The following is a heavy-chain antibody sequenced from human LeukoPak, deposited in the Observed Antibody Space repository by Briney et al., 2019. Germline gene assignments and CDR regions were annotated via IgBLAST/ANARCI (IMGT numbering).Heavy chain of an antibody. V-gene: IGHV3-15*01. J-gene: IGHJ4*02. CDR1: GFTFSNAW. CDR3: TTENPDDILTRRYYFDY. D-gene: IGHD3-9*01. Sequence: GGSLRLSCAASGFTFSNAWMSWVRQAPGKGLEWVGRIKSKTDGVTTDYAAPVKGRFTISRDDSKNTLYLQMNSLKTGDTAVYYCTTENPDDILTRRYYFDYWGQGTLVTVSS. CDR2: IKSKTDGVTT.